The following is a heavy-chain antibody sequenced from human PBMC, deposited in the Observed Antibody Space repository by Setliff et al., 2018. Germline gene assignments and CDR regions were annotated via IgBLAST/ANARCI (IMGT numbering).Heavy chain of an antibody. J-gene: IGHJ4*02. D-gene: IGHD2-15*01. CDR3: ARTCSGSGCYAGLES. CDR1: GGTFSDYH. Sequence: LSLTCAAYGGTFSDYHWTWIRQAPGKGLEWVASISTSNSYISYADSVKGRFTISRDNSKNTLYLQMNSLRPEDTAVYYCARTCSGSGCYAGLESWGQGTPVTVSS. CDR2: ISTSNSYI. V-gene: IGHV3-11*06.